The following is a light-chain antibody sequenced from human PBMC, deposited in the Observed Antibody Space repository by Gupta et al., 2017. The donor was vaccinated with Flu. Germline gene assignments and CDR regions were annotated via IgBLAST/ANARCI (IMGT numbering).Light chain of an antibody. CDR1: QNIRNY. CDR2: DAY. J-gene: IGKJ1*01. Sequence: SPSSLSASVGDRVTIACQASQNIRNYFNWYQQKPGKAPKLLIYDAYNWEKGVPSRFSGSGSGTDFTFTISSLQPEDIATYYCQQYDNLPTFGQGTKVEIK. V-gene: IGKV1-33*01. CDR3: QQYDNLPT.